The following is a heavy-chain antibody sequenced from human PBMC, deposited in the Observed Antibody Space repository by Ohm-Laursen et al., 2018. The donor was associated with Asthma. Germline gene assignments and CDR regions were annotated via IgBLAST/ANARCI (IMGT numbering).Heavy chain of an antibody. CDR2: ISSSSSYI. J-gene: IGHJ4*02. V-gene: IGHV3-21*01. D-gene: IGHD5-18*01. Sequence: GSLRLSCAASGFTFSSYSMNWVRQAPGKGLEWVSSISSSSSYIYYADSVKGRFTISRDNAKNSLYLQMNSLRAEDTAVYYCARAMVTHDYFDYWGQGTLVTVSS. CDR1: GFTFSSYS. CDR3: ARAMVTHDYFDY.